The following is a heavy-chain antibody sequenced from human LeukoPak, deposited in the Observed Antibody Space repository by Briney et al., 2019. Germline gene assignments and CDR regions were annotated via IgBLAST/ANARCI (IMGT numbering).Heavy chain of an antibody. D-gene: IGHD3-10*01. CDR2: ITGIMIYI. J-gene: IGHJ4*02. Sequence: GGSLRLSCAASGFSFSSYTINWVRQAPGKVRERDSSITGIMIYIFYADSVKGRFSSSRDNAMNSVFLQTNSLRAEDTAVYYCAREVTMVRGFMLSIKYFDYWGQGTLVTVSS. CDR3: AREVTMVRGFMLSIKYFDY. CDR1: GFSFSSYT. V-gene: IGHV3-21*01.